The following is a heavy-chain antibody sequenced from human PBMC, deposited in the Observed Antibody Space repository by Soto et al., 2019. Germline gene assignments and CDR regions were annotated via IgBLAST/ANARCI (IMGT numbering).Heavy chain of an antibody. J-gene: IGHJ4*02. Sequence: SVKVSCKASGGTFSSYAISWVRQAPGQGLEWMGRIIPIGGTTNYAQKFQGRVTMTRDTSTSTVYMELSSLRSEDTAVYYCASLGYCTNGVCDIFDYWGQGTLVTVSS. CDR2: IIPIGGTT. CDR1: GGTFSSYA. D-gene: IGHD2-8*01. V-gene: IGHV1-69*04. CDR3: ASLGYCTNGVCDIFDY.